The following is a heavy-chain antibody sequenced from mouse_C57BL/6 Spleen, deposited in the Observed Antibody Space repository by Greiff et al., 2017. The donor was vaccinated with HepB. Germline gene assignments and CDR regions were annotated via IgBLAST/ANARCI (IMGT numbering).Heavy chain of an antibody. CDR2: IDPETGGT. V-gene: IGHV1-15*01. Sequence: QVQLKESGAELVRPGASVTLSCKASGYTFTDYEMHWVKQTPVHGLEWIGAIDPETGGTAYNQKFKGKAILTADKSSSTAYMELRSLTSEDSAVYYCTGGPAWFAYWGQGTLVTVSA. J-gene: IGHJ3*01. CDR1: GYTFTDYE. CDR3: TGGPAWFAY.